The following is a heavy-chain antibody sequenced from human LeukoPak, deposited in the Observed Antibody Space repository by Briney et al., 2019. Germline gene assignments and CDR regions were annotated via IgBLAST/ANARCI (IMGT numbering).Heavy chain of an antibody. Sequence: SETLSLTCTVSGGSISSSSYYWGWIRQPPGKGLEWIGSIYHSGSTFYNNLSLNSRVTISVDTSKNQFSLNLRSVTAADTAVYYCARHRGGAIAVVSAADNWFDSWGQGTLVTVSS. J-gene: IGHJ5*01. CDR3: ARHRGGAIAVVSAADNWFDS. D-gene: IGHD2-15*01. CDR2: IYHSGSTF. V-gene: IGHV4-39*01. CDR1: GGSISSSSYY.